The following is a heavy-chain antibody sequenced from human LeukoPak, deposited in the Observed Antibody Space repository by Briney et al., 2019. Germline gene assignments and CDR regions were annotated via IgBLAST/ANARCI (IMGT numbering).Heavy chain of an antibody. CDR3: ARETMAEPYYYYIDV. CDR2: ISSSGSTI. D-gene: IGHD5-24*01. J-gene: IGHJ6*03. Sequence: RPGGSLRLSCGASGFTFSSYEMNWVRQAPGKGREWVSYISSSGSTIYYADSVKGRFTISRDNAKNSLYLQMNSLRAEDTAVYYCARETMAEPYYYYIDVWGKGTTVTISS. CDR1: GFTFSSYE. V-gene: IGHV3-48*03.